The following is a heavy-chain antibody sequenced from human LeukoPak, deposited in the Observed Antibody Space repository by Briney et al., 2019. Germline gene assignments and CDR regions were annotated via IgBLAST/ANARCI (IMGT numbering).Heavy chain of an antibody. Sequence: PSETLSLTCTVSAGSISSSDYYWGWIRQSPGKGLXXXXXXXXSGNTYYNPSLKSRVTISVDTSKNHFSLRLSSVTAADTAVYFCSRLTHSYYSDTSGYYPYYYMDVWGEGTTVTVSS. D-gene: IGHD3-22*01. CDR3: SRLTHSYYSDTSGYYPYYYMDV. CDR2: XXXSGNT. V-gene: IGHV4-39*02. CDR1: AGSISSSDYY. J-gene: IGHJ6*03.